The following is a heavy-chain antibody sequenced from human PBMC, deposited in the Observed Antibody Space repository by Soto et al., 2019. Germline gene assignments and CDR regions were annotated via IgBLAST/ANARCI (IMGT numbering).Heavy chain of an antibody. J-gene: IGHJ4*02. Sequence: GGSLRLSCAASGFTFSSYAMSWVRQAPGKGLEWVSAISGSGGSTYYADSVKGRFTISRDNSKNTLYLQMNSLRAEDTAVYYCAKDAAVKYRENRQSDYWGQGTLVTVSS. D-gene: IGHD6-6*01. V-gene: IGHV3-23*01. CDR2: ISGSGGST. CDR3: AKDAAVKYRENRQSDY. CDR1: GFTFSSYA.